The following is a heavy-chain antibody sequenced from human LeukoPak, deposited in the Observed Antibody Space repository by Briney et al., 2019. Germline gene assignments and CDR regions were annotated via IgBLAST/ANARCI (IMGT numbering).Heavy chain of an antibody. CDR1: GGSISSYY. CDR2: IYYSGST. Sequence: KPSETLSLTCTVSGGSISSYYWSWIRQPPGKGLEWIGYIYYSGSTKYNPSLKSRVTISVDTSKNQFSLKLSSVTAADTAVYYCARGGGYSYVFDAFDIWGQGTMVTVSS. V-gene: IGHV4-59*01. CDR3: ARGGGYSYVFDAFDI. D-gene: IGHD5-18*01. J-gene: IGHJ3*02.